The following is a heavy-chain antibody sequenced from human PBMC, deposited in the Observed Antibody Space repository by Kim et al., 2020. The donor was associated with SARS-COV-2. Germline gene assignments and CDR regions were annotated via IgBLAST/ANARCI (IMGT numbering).Heavy chain of an antibody. CDR2: VSNDGGNK. D-gene: IGHD5-18*01. Sequence: EGSLRLSCAASGFTFSTYGMHWVRQAPGKGLEWVAVVSNDGGNKYYADSVKGRFTISRDNSKNTLYLQMNSLRAEDTAVYYCAKDQMGLGYIFDYWGQGTLVTVSS. J-gene: IGHJ4*02. CDR3: AKDQMGLGYIFDY. V-gene: IGHV3-30*18. CDR1: GFTFSTYG.